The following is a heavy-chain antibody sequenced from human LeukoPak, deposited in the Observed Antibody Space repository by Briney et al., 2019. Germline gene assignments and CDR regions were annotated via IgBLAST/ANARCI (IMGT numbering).Heavy chain of an antibody. V-gene: IGHV4-38-2*01. J-gene: IGHJ2*01. CDR2: VNFDGTS. D-gene: IGHD2-21*01. Sequence: PSETLSLTCDVSGYAIGSSHYWGWIRQPPGRGLQWIGHVNFDGTSAYNASLRGRVTISIEASKNRFSLRLTSVTGADAAIYYCARVVSQAAPDWYMDVWGGGTVVIVSS. CDR1: GYAIGSSHY. CDR3: ARVVSQAAPDWYMDV.